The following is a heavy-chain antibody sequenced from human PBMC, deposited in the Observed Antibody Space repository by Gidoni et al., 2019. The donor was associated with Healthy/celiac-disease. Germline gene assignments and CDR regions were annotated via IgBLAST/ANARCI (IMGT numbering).Heavy chain of an antibody. CDR1: GGTFSSYA. CDR3: ARDSAYCSGGSCYYYYYGMDV. CDR2: IIPIFGTA. J-gene: IGHJ6*02. Sequence: QVQLVQSGAEVKKPGSSVKVSCKASGGTFSSYAISWVRQAPGQGLEWMGGIIPIFGTANYAQKFQGRVTITADESTSTAYMELSSLRSEDTAVYYCARDSAYCSGGSCYYYYYGMDVWGQGTTVTVSS. D-gene: IGHD2-15*01. V-gene: IGHV1-69*01.